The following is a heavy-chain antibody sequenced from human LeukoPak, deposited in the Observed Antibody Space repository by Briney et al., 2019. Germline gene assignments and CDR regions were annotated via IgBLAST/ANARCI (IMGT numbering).Heavy chain of an antibody. Sequence: GRSLRLSCAASGFTFSSYGMHWVRQAPGKGLEWVAVISYDGSNKYYADSVKGRFTISRDNSKNTLYLQMNSLRAEDTAVYYCAKPRYSSSWYLYFDYWGQGTLVTVSS. CDR2: ISYDGSNK. CDR1: GFTFSSYG. CDR3: AKPRYSSSWYLYFDY. J-gene: IGHJ4*02. D-gene: IGHD6-13*01. V-gene: IGHV3-30*18.